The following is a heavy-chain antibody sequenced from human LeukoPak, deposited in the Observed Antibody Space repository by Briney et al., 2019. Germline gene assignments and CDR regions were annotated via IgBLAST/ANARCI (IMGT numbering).Heavy chain of an antibody. D-gene: IGHD2-2*01. CDR3: AKGNNTISFNFDY. CDR1: GFTFSTYA. CDR2: IWYDGSTK. Sequence: ETSLRLSCSASGFTFSTYAMHWLRQAPGKGLEWVAVIWYDGSTKYYAESVKDRFTISRDNNKNLLFLQMNSLRVEDSAIYYCAKGNNTISFNFDYWGRGSLVIVCS. V-gene: IGHV3-33*03. J-gene: IGHJ4*02.